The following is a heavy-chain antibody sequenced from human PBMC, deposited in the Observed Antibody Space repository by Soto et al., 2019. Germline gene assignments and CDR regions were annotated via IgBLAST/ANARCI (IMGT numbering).Heavy chain of an antibody. V-gene: IGHV3-30-3*01. CDR1: GFVFGANA. D-gene: IGHD5-12*01. Sequence: GGSLRLSCVASGFVFGANAMHWVRQAPGKGLEWVSMISHNGNRQHYADSVKGRFTISRDNSKNTLFLQMDSLRADDTAMYYCARTVYSAYDYWGPYLDYWGQGTLVTVSS. CDR2: ISHNGNRQ. CDR3: ARTVYSAYDYWGPYLDY. J-gene: IGHJ4*02.